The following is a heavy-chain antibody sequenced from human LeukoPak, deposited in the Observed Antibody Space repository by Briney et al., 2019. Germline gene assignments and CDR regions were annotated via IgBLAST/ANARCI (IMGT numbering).Heavy chain of an antibody. CDR2: ISSSSSHI. Sequence: GGSLRLSCAVSGFTSSSYSMNWVRQAPGKGLEWVSSISSSSSHIYYADSVRGRFTISRDNAKNSLYLQMNSLKLEDTALYYCVKDRDFWSGLDVWGQGTMVTVS. V-gene: IGHV3-21*04. CDR3: VKDRDFWSGLDV. J-gene: IGHJ6*02. D-gene: IGHD3-3*01. CDR1: GFTSSSYS.